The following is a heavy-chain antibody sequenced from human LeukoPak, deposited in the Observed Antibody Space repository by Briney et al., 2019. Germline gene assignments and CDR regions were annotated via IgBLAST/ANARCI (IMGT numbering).Heavy chain of an antibody. CDR3: ATSTIVLMVYAIFDY. Sequence: PSETLSLTCTVSGGSISSSSYYWGWIRQPPGKGLEWIGSIYYSGSTYYNPSLKSRDTISVDTSKNQFSLKLSSVTAADTAVYYCATSTIVLMVYAIFDYWGQGTLVTVSS. CDR1: GGSISSSSYY. J-gene: IGHJ4*02. CDR2: IYYSGST. D-gene: IGHD2-8*01. V-gene: IGHV4-39*01.